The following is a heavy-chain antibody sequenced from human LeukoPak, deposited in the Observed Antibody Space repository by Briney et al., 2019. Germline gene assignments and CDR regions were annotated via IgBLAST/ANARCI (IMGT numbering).Heavy chain of an antibody. CDR2: ISGSGGST. J-gene: IGHJ4*02. CDR1: GFIFSSYA. Sequence: GGSLRLSCAASGFIFSSYAMSWVRQAPGKGLEWVSTISGSGGSTYYADSVKGRFTISRDNSKNTVYLQMNSLRAEDTAVYYCVKDRSCINDACHGDFDYWGQGTLVTVSS. D-gene: IGHD2-8*01. V-gene: IGHV3-23*01. CDR3: VKDRSCINDACHGDFDY.